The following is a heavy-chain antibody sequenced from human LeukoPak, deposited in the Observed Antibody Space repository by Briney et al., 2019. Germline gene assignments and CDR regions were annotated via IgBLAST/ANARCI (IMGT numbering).Heavy chain of an antibody. CDR1: GFTFSSKTYW. V-gene: IGHV3-74*01. CDR3: ARHTTDRPNLIDH. CDR2: INYDGTST. D-gene: IGHD6-6*01. J-gene: IGHJ4*02. Sequence: GGSLRLSCAASGFTFSSKTYWMHWVRQAPGKALVWVSRINYDGTSTNYADSVEGRFTISRDNARDTLYLQMNSLRAEDTAVYYCARHTTDRPNLIDHWGQGTLVTVSS.